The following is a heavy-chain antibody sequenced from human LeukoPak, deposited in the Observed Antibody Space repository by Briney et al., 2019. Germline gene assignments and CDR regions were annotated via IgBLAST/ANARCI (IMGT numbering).Heavy chain of an antibody. V-gene: IGHV3-21*01. CDR3: ARDVRRSCTNGVCYRGD. J-gene: IGHJ4*02. CDR2: ISSSSSYI. Sequence: GGSLRFSCAASGFTFSSYSMNWVRQAPGKGLEWVSSISSSSSYIYYADSVKGRFTFSRDNAKNSLYLQMNSLRAEDTAVYYCARDVRRSCTNGVCYRGDWGQGTLVTVSS. D-gene: IGHD2-8*01. CDR1: GFTFSSYS.